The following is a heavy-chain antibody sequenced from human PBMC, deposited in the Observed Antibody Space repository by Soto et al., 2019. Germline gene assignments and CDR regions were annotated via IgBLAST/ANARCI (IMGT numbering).Heavy chain of an antibody. V-gene: IGHV3-21*01. CDR3: ARVQGGYCSGGSCYPYYYYGMDV. Sequence: GGSLRLSCAASGFTFSSYSMNWVRHAPGKGLEWVSSISSSSSYIYYADSVKGRFTISRDNAKNSLYLQMNSLRAEDTAVYYCARVQGGYCSGGSCYPYYYYGMDVWGQGTTVTVSS. D-gene: IGHD2-15*01. CDR2: ISSSSSYI. J-gene: IGHJ6*02. CDR1: GFTFSSYS.